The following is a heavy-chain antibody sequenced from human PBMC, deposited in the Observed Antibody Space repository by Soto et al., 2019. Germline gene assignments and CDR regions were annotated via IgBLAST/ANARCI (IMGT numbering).Heavy chain of an antibody. CDR2: ISASNGNT. J-gene: IGHJ6*02. V-gene: IGHV1-18*01. CDR1: GYTFSTYV. Sequence: QVQLVQSGAELKKSGASVTVSCKPSGYTFSTYVISWVRQAPGQGLEWMGWISASNGNTNYAQKFQGRVTMTTDTSPRTAYMDLRSLRSDDTAVYYCARDAVRYCTDGGCYQGYYYFAMDVWGQGTTVTVS. CDR3: ARDAVRYCTDGGCYQGYYYFAMDV. D-gene: IGHD2-8*01.